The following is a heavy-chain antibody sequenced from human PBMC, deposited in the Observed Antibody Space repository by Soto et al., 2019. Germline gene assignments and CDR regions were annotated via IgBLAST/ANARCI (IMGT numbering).Heavy chain of an antibody. J-gene: IGHJ5*02. CDR1: GFSLSTSGVG. D-gene: IGHD3-3*01. Sequence: SGPTLVNPTQTLTLTCTFSGFSLSTSGVGVGWIRQPPGKALEWLALIYWNDDKRYSPSLKSRLTITKDTSKNQVVLTMTNMDPVDTATYYCAHIDKPPFYYDFWSGYYLGWFDPWGQGTLVTVSS. CDR2: IYWNDDK. V-gene: IGHV2-5*01. CDR3: AHIDKPPFYYDFWSGYYLGWFDP.